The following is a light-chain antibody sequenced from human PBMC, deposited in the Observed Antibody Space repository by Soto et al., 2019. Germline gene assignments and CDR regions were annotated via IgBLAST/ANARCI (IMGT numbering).Light chain of an antibody. Sequence: QSALTQPPSASGSPGQSVTISCTGTSSDVGGYNYVSWYQQHPGKAPKLMIYEVSKRPSGVPDRFSGSKSGNTASPTVSGLQAEDEADYYCSSYAGSNNWVFGGGTQLTVL. CDR2: EVS. CDR3: SSYAGSNNWV. J-gene: IGLJ3*02. V-gene: IGLV2-8*01. CDR1: SSDVGGYNY.